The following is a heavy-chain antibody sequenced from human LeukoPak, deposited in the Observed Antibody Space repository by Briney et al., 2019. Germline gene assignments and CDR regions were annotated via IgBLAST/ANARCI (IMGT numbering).Heavy chain of an antibody. Sequence: GSLRLSCAASGFNFNAFFMNWVRQAPGKGLEWVSYISARSDTIFYADSVKGRFTVSRDNAKKSLYLQMNSLRAEDSAVYYCATDRDGYRKNWYRFHYWGQGTLVAVSS. CDR2: ISARSDTI. D-gene: IGHD5-24*01. CDR3: ATDRDGYRKNWYRFHY. CDR1: GFNFNAFF. J-gene: IGHJ4*02. V-gene: IGHV3-11*04.